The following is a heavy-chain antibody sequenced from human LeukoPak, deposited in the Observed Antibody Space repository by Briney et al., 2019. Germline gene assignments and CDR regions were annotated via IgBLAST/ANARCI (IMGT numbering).Heavy chain of an antibody. Sequence: PSETLSLTCTVSGGSISSYYWSWIRQPPGKGLEWIGYIYYSGSTNYNPSLKSRVTISVDTSKNQFSLKLSSVTAADTAVYYCAREAGMYYYGMDVWGQGTTVTVSS. J-gene: IGHJ6*02. CDR2: IYYSGST. V-gene: IGHV4-59*01. CDR3: AREAGMYYYGMDV. CDR1: GGSISSYY.